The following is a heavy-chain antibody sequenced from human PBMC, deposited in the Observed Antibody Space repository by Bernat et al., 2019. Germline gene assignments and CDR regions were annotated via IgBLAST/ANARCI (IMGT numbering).Heavy chain of an antibody. CDR1: GFTFSSYG. J-gene: IGHJ6*02. CDR2: ISHDGSNK. CDR3: ANSGTGRDGYYYYGMDV. V-gene: IGHV3-30*18. D-gene: IGHD3-10*01. Sequence: QVQLVESGGGVVQPGRSLRLSCAASGFTFSSYGMHWGRQAPGKGLEWVAVISHDGSNKYYADSVKGRFTISRDNSKNTLYLQMNSLRAEDTAVYYCANSGTGRDGYYYYGMDVWGQGTTVTVSS.